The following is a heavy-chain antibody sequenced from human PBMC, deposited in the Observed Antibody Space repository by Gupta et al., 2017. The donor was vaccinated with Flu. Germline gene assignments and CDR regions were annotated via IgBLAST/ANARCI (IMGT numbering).Heavy chain of an antibody. CDR3: AREVAY. CDR1: GGSISSGVFY. J-gene: IGHJ4*02. V-gene: IGHV4-31*03. Sequence: QVQLQESGPGLVKPSQTLSLTCTVSGGSISSGVFYWSWIRQHPGRGLEWIGYIYHTGSTQYNPSLKSRVSISLDTSKNQFSLKLNSVTAADTAVYYCAREVAYWGQGTLVTVSA. CDR2: IYHTGST.